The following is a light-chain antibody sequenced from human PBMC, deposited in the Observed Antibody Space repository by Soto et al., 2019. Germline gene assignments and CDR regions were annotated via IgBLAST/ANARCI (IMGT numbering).Light chain of an antibody. J-gene: IGLJ2*01. CDR1: SSDVGGYNY. CDR2: DVS. CDR3: SSYTSGSTLEVV. V-gene: IGLV2-14*01. Sequence: QSALTQPASVSGSPGQSITISCTGTSSDVGGYNYVSWYQQHPGKAPKLMIYDVSNRPSGVSNRFSGSKSGNTASLTISGLRGEEEADYYCSSYTSGSTLEVVFGGGTKLTVL.